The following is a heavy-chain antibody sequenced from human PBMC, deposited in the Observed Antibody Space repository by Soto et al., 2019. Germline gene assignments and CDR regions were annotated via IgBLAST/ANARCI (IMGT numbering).Heavy chain of an antibody. Sequence: PSETLSLTCTVSGGSISSYYWSWIRQPPGKGLEWIGYIYYSGSTNYNPSLKSRVTISVDTSKNQFSLKLSSVTAADTAVYYCARAGRRCSGGSCYFGWFDPWGQGTLVTVSS. CDR2: IYYSGST. CDR3: ARAGRRCSGGSCYFGWFDP. V-gene: IGHV4-59*01. J-gene: IGHJ5*02. CDR1: GGSISSYY. D-gene: IGHD2-15*01.